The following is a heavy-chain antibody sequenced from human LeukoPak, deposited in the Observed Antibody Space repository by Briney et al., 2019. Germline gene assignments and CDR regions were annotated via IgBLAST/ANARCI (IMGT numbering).Heavy chain of an antibody. CDR1: GFTFSSYE. Sequence: PGGSLRLSCAASGFTFSSYEMNWVRQAPGKGLEWVSVIYSGGSTYYADSVKGRFTISRDNSKNTLYLQMNSLRAEDTAVYYCARDYGDYYFDYWGQGTLVTVSS. CDR2: IYSGGST. D-gene: IGHD4-17*01. J-gene: IGHJ4*02. CDR3: ARDYGDYYFDY. V-gene: IGHV3-53*01.